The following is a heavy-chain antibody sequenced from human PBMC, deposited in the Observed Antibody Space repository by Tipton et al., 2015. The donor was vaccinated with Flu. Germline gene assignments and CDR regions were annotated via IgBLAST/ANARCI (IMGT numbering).Heavy chain of an antibody. CDR2: IYHSGST. D-gene: IGHD6-13*01. CDR3: ARDSAAHYGMDV. CDR1: GYSISSGYY. J-gene: IGHJ6*02. V-gene: IGHV4-38-2*02. Sequence: TLSLTCTVSGYSISSGYYWGWIRQPPGKGLEWIGSIYHSGSTNYNPSLKSRVTISVDTSKNQFSLKLSSVTAADTAVYYCARDSAAHYGMDVWGQGTTVTVSS.